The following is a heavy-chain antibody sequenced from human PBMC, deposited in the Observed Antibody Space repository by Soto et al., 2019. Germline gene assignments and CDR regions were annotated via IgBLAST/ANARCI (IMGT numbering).Heavy chain of an antibody. J-gene: IGHJ3*02. CDR2: IWYDGGNK. Sequence: QVQLVESGGGVVQPGRSLRLSCAASGFSFSTSGMHWVRQAPGKGLEWVAVIWYDGGNKHYGDSVKGRFTVSRDNSKNTLYLQMNSLRAEETAVYYCAIDRRDPWPEAFDIWGQGTVVTVSS. D-gene: IGHD5-12*01. CDR3: AIDRRDPWPEAFDI. V-gene: IGHV3-33*01. CDR1: GFSFSTSG.